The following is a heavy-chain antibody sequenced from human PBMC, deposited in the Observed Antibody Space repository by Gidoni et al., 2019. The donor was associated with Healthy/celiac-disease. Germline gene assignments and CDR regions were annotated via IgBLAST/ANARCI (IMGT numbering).Heavy chain of an antibody. J-gene: IGHJ4*02. V-gene: IGHV3-21*01. CDR2: ISSSSSYI. CDR3: ARDRDCSGGSCYSDFDY. CDR1: GFTFSSYS. D-gene: IGHD2-15*01. Sequence: EVQLVESGGGLVKPGGSLRLSCAASGFTFSSYSMNWVRQAPGKGLEWVSSISSSSSYIYYADSVKGRFTISRDNAKNSLYLQMNSLRAEDTAVYYCARDRDCSGGSCYSDFDYWGQGTLVTVSS.